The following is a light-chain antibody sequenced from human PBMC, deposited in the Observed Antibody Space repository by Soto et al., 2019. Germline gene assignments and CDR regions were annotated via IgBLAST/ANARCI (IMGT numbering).Light chain of an antibody. CDR2: GAS. J-gene: IGKJ1*01. CDR3: QQYGRTSWT. CDR1: QSVSTNF. Sequence: EIVLTQSPGTLSLSPGEGATLSCRASQSVSTNFFAWYQQKPGQAPRLLIYGASTRATGIPDRFSGSGSGTDFTLTISRLGPEDFAGYYCQQYGRTSWTFGQGTKVEIK. V-gene: IGKV3-20*01.